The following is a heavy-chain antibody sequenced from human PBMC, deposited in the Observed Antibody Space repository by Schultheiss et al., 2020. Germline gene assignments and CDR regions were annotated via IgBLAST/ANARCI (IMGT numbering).Heavy chain of an antibody. D-gene: IGHD5-24*01. CDR1: GFSFSNYE. J-gene: IGHJ6*02. CDR3: AREPEMATIYGYYYYGMDV. Sequence: GESLKISCAASGFSFSNYEMTWVRQAPGKGLEWISYISSSGSTIYYADSVKGRFTISRDNAKNSLYLQMNSLRAEDTAVYYCAREPEMATIYGYYYYGMDVWGQGTTVTVSS. V-gene: IGHV3-48*03. CDR2: ISSSGSTI.